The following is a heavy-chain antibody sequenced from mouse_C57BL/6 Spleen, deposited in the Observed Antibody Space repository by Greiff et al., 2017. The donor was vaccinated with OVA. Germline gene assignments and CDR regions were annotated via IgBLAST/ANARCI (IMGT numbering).Heavy chain of an antibody. V-gene: IGHV1-64*01. CDR3: ARDGGSNPGGDY. J-gene: IGHJ4*01. CDR2: IHPNSGST. Sequence: QVQLQQPGAELVKPGASVKLSCKASGYTFTSYWMHWVKQRPGQGLEWIGMIHPNSGSTNYNEKFKSKATLTVDKSSSTAYMQLSSLTSADSAVYYCARDGGSNPGGDYWGQGTSVTVSS. CDR1: GYTFTSYW. D-gene: IGHD1-1*01.